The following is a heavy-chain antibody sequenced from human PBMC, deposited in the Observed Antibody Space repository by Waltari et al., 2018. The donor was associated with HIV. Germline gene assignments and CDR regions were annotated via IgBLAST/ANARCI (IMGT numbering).Heavy chain of an antibody. CDR2: ISWNSDNI. Sequence: EVQLVESGGGLVQPGRSLRLSCAASGFTFNDYAMHWVRQAPGKGLEWVSRISWNSDNIDYAASVKGRFTISRDNAKNSLYLQMNSLRPEDTAFYYCAKDGGSGSYHFGFESWGQGTLVTVSS. J-gene: IGHJ4*02. CDR1: GFTFNDYA. D-gene: IGHD3-10*01. V-gene: IGHV3-9*01. CDR3: AKDGGSGSYHFGFES.